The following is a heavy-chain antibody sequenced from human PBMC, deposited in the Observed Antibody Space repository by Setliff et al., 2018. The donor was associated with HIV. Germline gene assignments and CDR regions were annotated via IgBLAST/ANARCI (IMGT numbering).Heavy chain of an antibody. Sequence: PSETLSLTCNVSGGSISGYYWSWIRQSPGKGLEWIGYIYYSGNADYNPSLKSRVTISIDTSKNQFSLKLSSVTAADTAIYYCARVPRITTLRNAFDIWGHGTVVTVSS. CDR1: GGSISGYY. D-gene: IGHD3-3*01. CDR2: IYYSGNA. V-gene: IGHV4-59*12. J-gene: IGHJ3*02. CDR3: ARVPRITTLRNAFDI.